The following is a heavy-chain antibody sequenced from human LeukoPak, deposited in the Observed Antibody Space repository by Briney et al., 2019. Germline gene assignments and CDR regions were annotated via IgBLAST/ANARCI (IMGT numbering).Heavy chain of an antibody. CDR3: ARAGGHYNWNFGDAIDI. CDR2: MSPNSGNT. CDR1: GYTFTSYD. V-gene: IGHV1-8*01. D-gene: IGHD1-20*01. Sequence: ASVKVSCKASGYTFTSYDINWVRQATGQGPEWMGWMSPNSGNTGYAQKFQGRVTMTRNTAISTAYMELSSLRAEDTAVYYCARAGGHYNWNFGDAIDIWGQGTMVTVSS. J-gene: IGHJ3*02.